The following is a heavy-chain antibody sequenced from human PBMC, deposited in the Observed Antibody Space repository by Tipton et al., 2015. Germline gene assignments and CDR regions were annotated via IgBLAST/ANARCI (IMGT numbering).Heavy chain of an antibody. CDR1: GGTFSSYG. V-gene: IGHV1-69*06. CDR2: LVPVVGTL. CDR3: ARVTWTTVVTTHYTMDV. Sequence: QSGAEVKKPGSSVEVSCKASGGTFSSYGISWVRQAPGQGLEWMGGLVPVVGTLNYAQKFQARLTITADRSTSTAYMELRSLRSDDTAVYYCARVTWTTVVTTHYTMDVWGQGTTVTVSS. D-gene: IGHD4-23*01. J-gene: IGHJ6*02.